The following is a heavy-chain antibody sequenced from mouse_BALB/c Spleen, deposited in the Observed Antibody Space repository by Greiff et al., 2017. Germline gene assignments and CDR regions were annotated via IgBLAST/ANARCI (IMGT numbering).Heavy chain of an antibody. CDR2: IWSGGST. CDR3: ARPHYYGSSSFAY. CDR1: GFSLTSYG. V-gene: IGHV2-4-1*01. J-gene: IGHJ3*01. D-gene: IGHD1-1*01. Sequence: VKLVESGPGLVQPSQSLSITCTVSGFSLTSYGVHWVRQSPGKGLEWLGVIWSGGSTDYNAAFISRLSISKDNSKSQVFFKMNSLQADDTAIYYCARPHYYGSSSFAYWGQGTLVTVSA.